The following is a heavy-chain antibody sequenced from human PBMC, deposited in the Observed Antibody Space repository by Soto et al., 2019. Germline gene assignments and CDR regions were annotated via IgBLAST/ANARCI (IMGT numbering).Heavy chain of an antibody. J-gene: IGHJ6*02. Sequence: QVQLVQSGAEVKKPGSSVKVSCKASGGTFSSYAISWVRQAPGQGLEWMGGIIPIFGTANYAQKFQGRVTMTAAESTSTANMELSSLRSEDTAVYYCAGYYYDSSGYYFPPNYYYGMDVWGQGTTVTVSS. V-gene: IGHV1-69*01. CDR3: AGYYYDSSGYYFPPNYYYGMDV. CDR2: IIPIFGTA. D-gene: IGHD3-22*01. CDR1: GGTFSSYA.